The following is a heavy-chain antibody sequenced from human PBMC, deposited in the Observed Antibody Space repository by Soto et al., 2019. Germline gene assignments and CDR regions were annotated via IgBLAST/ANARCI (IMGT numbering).Heavy chain of an antibody. D-gene: IGHD4-17*01. CDR2: IYYSGST. CDR3: ARHSLYGDYFDY. V-gene: IGHV4-39*01. CDR1: GGSISSSSYY. Sequence: SQTLSLTCTVSGGSISSSSYYWGWIRQPPGKGLEWIGSIYYSGSTYYNPSLKSRVTISVDTSKNQFSLKLSSVTAADTAVYYCARHSLYGDYFDYWGQGTLVTVSS. J-gene: IGHJ4*02.